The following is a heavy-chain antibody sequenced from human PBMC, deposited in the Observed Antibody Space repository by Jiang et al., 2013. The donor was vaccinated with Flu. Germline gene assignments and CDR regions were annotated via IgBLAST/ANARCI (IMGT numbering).Heavy chain of an antibody. V-gene: IGHV3-21*01. CDR1: GFSISTYT. D-gene: IGHD2-2*01. J-gene: IGHJ6*02. Sequence: VQLVESGGGLVKPGGSLRLSCVASGFSISTYTMNWVRQAPGKGLEWVASISRDSRYIYYADSVKGRFTISRDNTDNSLFLHMNNLRAEDTAVFYCAREKPSRTYVHYYGMDVWGQGYHGHRLL. CDR2: ISRDSRYI. CDR3: AREKPSRTYVHYYGMDV.